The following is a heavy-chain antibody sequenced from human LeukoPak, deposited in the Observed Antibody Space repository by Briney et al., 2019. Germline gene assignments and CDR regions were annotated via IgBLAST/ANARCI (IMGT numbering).Heavy chain of an antibody. Sequence: GASVKVSCKASGYPFNNYDINWVRQATGQGLEWMGWMNPHSGKTGYAQNFQGRVTTTRDTSISTAYMELSSLRSEDTAVYYCARLSSHYGDYKVDPWGQGTLVTVSS. V-gene: IGHV1-8*01. D-gene: IGHD4-17*01. CDR3: ARLSSHYGDYKVDP. CDR2: MNPHSGKT. CDR1: GYPFNNYD. J-gene: IGHJ5*02.